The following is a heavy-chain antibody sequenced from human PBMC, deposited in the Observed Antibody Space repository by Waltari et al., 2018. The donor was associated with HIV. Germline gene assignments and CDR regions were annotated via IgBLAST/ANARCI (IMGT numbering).Heavy chain of an antibody. D-gene: IGHD6-19*01. CDR2: IYYTGST. CDR3: ATLRRGDTSGYKY. V-gene: IGHV4-39*02. CDR1: GGSIRSNNYY. J-gene: IGHJ4*02. Sequence: QLQLQESGPGLVKPSETLSLTCTVSGGSIRSNNYYWGWIRQPPGKGLEYIGTIYYTGSTYYIPSLRSRVTISVATSKNDFSLRLTSVTAADTAVYYCATLRRGDTSGYKYWGQGTLVTVSS.